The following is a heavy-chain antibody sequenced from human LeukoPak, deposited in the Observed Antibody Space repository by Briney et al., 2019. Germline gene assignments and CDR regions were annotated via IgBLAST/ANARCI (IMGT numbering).Heavy chain of an antibody. Sequence: GESLKISCKGSGYSFTTYWIAWVRQMPGKGLEWMGIIYPGDSDTRYSPSFQGQVTISVDKSISTAYLQWSSLKASDSAMYYCARHAARDGYNRHNDYWGQGTLVTVSS. CDR2: IYPGDSDT. J-gene: IGHJ4*02. CDR3: ARHAARDGYNRHNDY. CDR1: GYSFTTYW. V-gene: IGHV5-51*01. D-gene: IGHD5-24*01.